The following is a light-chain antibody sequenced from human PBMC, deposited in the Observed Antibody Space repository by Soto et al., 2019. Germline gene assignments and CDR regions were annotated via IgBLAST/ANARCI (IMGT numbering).Light chain of an antibody. CDR2: DVS. CDR1: SSDVGGHNY. CDR3: SSYTSSSSLAV. V-gene: IGLV2-14*01. Sequence: SAESQPATESRSPGQPNTKSSTGTSSDVGGHNYVSWYQQHPGKAPKLMIYDVSNRPSGVSNRFSGSKSGNTASLTISGLQAEDAADYCCSSYTSSSSLAVFGTGTKVTAL. J-gene: IGLJ1*01.